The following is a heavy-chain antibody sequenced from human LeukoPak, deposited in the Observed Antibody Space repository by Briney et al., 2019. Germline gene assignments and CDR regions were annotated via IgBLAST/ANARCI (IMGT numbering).Heavy chain of an antibody. CDR2: IYYSGST. Sequence: SETLSLTCTVSGGSISSSSYYWGWIRQPPGKGLEWIGSIYYSGSTYYNPSLKSRVTISVDTSKNQFSLKLSSVTAADTAVYYCARGKHYYGSGSPPWWFDPWGQGTLVTVSS. CDR3: ARGKHYYGSGSPPWWFDP. CDR1: GGSISSSSYY. V-gene: IGHV4-39*07. J-gene: IGHJ5*02. D-gene: IGHD3-10*01.